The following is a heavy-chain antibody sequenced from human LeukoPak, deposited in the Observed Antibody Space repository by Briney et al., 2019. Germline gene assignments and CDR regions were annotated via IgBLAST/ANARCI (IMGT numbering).Heavy chain of an antibody. CDR1: GFTFSTYS. J-gene: IGHJ4*02. CDR2: ISSSSNYI. V-gene: IGHV3-21*01. CDR3: ARGLRYSISPFDY. D-gene: IGHD3-16*02. Sequence: GGSLRLSCAVSGFTFSTYSMNWVRQAPGKGLEWVSSISSSSNYIDYADSVKGRFTISRDNAKNSLFLQMNSLRDKDTAVYYCARGLRYSISPFDYWGQGTLVTVSS.